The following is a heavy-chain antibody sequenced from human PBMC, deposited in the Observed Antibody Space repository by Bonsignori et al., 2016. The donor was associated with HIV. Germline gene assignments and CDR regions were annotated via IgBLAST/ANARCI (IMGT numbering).Heavy chain of an antibody. V-gene: IGHV4-34*01. D-gene: IGHD3-22*01. J-gene: IGHJ4*02. CDR2: INHSGST. Sequence: WIRQPPGKGLEWIGEINHSGSTNYNPSLKSRVTISVDTSKNQFSLKLSSVTAADTAVYYCASSDGSGYYPLFGYWGQGTLVTVSS. CDR3: ASSDGSGYYPLFGY.